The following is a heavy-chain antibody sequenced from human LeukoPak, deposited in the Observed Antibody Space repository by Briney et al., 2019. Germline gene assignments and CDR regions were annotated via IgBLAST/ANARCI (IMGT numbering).Heavy chain of an antibody. Sequence: PGGSLRLSCAASGFTFSSYAMSWVRQAPGKGLEWVSAISGSGGSTYYADSVKGRFTISRDNSKNTLYLQMNSLRAEDTAVYYCARRGWFGELFPANYWGQGTLVTVSS. CDR2: ISGSGGST. J-gene: IGHJ4*02. CDR3: ARRGWFGELFPANY. V-gene: IGHV3-23*01. CDR1: GFTFSSYA. D-gene: IGHD3-10*01.